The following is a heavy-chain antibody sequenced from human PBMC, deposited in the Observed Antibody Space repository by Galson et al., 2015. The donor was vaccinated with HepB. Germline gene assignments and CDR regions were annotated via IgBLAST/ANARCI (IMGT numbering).Heavy chain of an antibody. J-gene: IGHJ3*02. Sequence: SVKVSCKASGYTFTSYAMNWVRQAPGQGLEWMGWINTNTGNPTYAQGFTGRFVFSLDTSVSTAYLQISSLKAEDTAVYYCARDKYDILTGYYTDAFDIWGQGTMVTVSS. D-gene: IGHD3-9*01. CDR3: ARDKYDILTGYYTDAFDI. V-gene: IGHV7-4-1*02. CDR1: GYTFTSYA. CDR2: INTNTGNP.